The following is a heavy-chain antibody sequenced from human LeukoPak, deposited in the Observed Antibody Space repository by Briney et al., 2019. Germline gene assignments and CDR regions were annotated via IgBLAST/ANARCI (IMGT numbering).Heavy chain of an antibody. CDR3: AREMTTPDDAFDI. Sequence: GGSLTLSCTASGFTYRNYAMNGVRRAPAKGLVWVISISGSCGNTLYTHSVKGRFTISRDNSKNILSLQMNSLRAEDTAVYYCAREMTTPDDAFDIWGQGTVVTVSS. CDR2: ISGSCGNT. CDR1: GFTYRNYA. V-gene: IGHV3-23*01. J-gene: IGHJ3*02. D-gene: IGHD4-11*01.